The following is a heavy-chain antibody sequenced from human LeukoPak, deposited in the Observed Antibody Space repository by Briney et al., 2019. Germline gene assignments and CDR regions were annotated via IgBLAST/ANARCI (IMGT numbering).Heavy chain of an antibody. J-gene: IGHJ3*02. Sequence: GASVKVSCKASGYTFTSYGISWVRQAPGQGLEWMGWISAYNGNTNYAQKLQGRVTMTTDTSTSTAYMELRSLRSDDTAVYYCARASMITFGGVIVLDAFDIWGQGTMVTVSS. D-gene: IGHD3-16*02. V-gene: IGHV1-18*01. CDR2: ISAYNGNT. CDR3: ARASMITFGGVIVLDAFDI. CDR1: GYTFTSYG.